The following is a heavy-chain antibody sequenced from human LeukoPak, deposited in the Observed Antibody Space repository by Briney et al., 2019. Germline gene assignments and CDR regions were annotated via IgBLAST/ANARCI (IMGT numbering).Heavy chain of an antibody. Sequence: GGSLRLSCAASGFTFSDYSMNWVRQAPGKGMDWISYIGIDSGNTNYADSVKGRFTISGHKAKNSLYLQMNRLRVEDPAGDYCGVDYKYAFDNWGQGTLVTVSS. CDR1: GFTFSDYS. CDR2: IGIDSGNT. V-gene: IGHV3-48*01. D-gene: IGHD5-24*01. CDR3: GVDYKYAFDN. J-gene: IGHJ4*02.